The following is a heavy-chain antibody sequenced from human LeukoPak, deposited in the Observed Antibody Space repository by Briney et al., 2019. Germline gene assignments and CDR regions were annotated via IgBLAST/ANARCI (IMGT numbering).Heavy chain of an antibody. CDR1: GGSISPYY. D-gene: IGHD3-10*01. Sequence: SETLSLTCTVSGGSISPYYWSWIRQSPGKGLEWIAHIYYSGITNHNPSLKSRVTVSVDTSKNQFSLKLSSVTAADTAVYYCASRVTMVRGVLNAFDIWGQGTMVTVSS. V-gene: IGHV4-59*08. J-gene: IGHJ3*02. CDR2: IYYSGIT. CDR3: ASRVTMVRGVLNAFDI.